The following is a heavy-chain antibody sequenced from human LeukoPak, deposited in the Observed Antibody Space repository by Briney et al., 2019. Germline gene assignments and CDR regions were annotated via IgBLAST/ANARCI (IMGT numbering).Heavy chain of an antibody. CDR2: IYYSGST. CDR1: CGSLSSSSYY. CDR3: ARRYNWKARGLYNWFDP. J-gene: IGHJ5*02. D-gene: IGHD1-20*01. Sequence: SETLSLTCTVSCGSLSSSSYYWGGIRQPPGKGLEWIGRIYYSGSTYYNPSLKSRVTISVDTSKNQLSLKLSSVTAADTAVYYCARRYNWKARGLYNWFDPWGQGTLVTVSS. V-gene: IGHV4-39*01.